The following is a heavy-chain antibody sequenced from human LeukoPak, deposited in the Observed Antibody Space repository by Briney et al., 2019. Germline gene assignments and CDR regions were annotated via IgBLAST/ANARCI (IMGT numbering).Heavy chain of an antibody. Sequence: PAASVKVSCKASGYTFTGYYMHWVRQAPGQGLEWMGWINPNSGGTNYAQKFQGRVTMTRDTSISTAYMELSRLRSDDTAVYYCAREYGYDSSGITPGFDYWGQGTLVTVSS. CDR2: INPNSGGT. D-gene: IGHD3-22*01. V-gene: IGHV1-2*02. CDR1: GYTFTGYY. CDR3: AREYGYDSSGITPGFDY. J-gene: IGHJ4*02.